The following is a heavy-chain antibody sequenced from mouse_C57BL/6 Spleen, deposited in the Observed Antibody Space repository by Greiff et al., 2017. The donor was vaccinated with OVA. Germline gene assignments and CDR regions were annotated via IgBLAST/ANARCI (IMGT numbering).Heavy chain of an antibody. V-gene: IGHV1-82*01. D-gene: IGHD2-4*01. J-gene: IGHJ2*01. CDR2: IYPGDGDT. CDR3: ASHDYDGGNYLDY. Sequence: QVQLQQSGPELVKPGASVKISCKASGYAFSSSWMNWVKQRPGKGLEWIGRIYPGDGDTNYNGKFKGKATLTADKSSSTAYMQLSSLTSEESAVYCAASHDYDGGNYLDYWGQGTTLTVSS. CDR1: GYAFSSSW.